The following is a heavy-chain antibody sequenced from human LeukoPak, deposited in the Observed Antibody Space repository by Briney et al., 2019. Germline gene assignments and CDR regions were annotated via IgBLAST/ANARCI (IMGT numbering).Heavy chain of an antibody. CDR2: VYTSGNA. V-gene: IGHV4-4*07. D-gene: IGHD2-21*01. Sequence: PSETLSLTCSDSGGSISSYYWSWVRQSAGKGLEWIGRVYTSGNANYNPSLKSRVTMSVGTSNNHFSLMLRSVTAADAAVYYCTRAEYCGGDCYRDYWGQGTLVIVSS. CDR3: TRAEYCGGDCYRDY. J-gene: IGHJ4*02. CDR1: GGSISSYY.